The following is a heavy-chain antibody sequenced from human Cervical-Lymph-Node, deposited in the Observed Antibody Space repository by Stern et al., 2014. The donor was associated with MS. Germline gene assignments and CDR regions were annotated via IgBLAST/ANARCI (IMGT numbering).Heavy chain of an antibody. J-gene: IGHJ5*02. CDR2: VLPIVGLE. CDR3: ARDEGDL. V-gene: IGHV1-69*08. CDR1: GGTFNSNS. Sequence: QVQLVQSGAELKKPGSSVTVSCKASGGTFNSNSVSWVRQAPGQGLEWLGRVLPIVGLENYAQKFQGRVTISADKSMTTVFLELNSLTSEDTAMYYCARDEGDLWGQGTQVTVSS.